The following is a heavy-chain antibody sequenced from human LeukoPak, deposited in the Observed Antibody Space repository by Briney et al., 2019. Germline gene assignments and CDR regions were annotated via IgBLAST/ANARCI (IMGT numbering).Heavy chain of an antibody. CDR1: GGSISSYY. D-gene: IGHD6-13*01. CDR3: ARLTSSWYQDWYFDL. V-gene: IGHV4-4*07. CDR2: IYTSGSP. J-gene: IGHJ2*01. Sequence: ASETLSLTCTVSGGSISSYYWSWIRQPPGKGLEWIGRIYTSGSPTYNPSLKSRVTMSLGTSKKQFSLKLTSVTAADTAVYYCARLTSSWYQDWYFDLWGRGTLVTVSS.